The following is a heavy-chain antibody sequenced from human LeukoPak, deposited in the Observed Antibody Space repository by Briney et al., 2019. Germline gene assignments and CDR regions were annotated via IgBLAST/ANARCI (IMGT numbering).Heavy chain of an antibody. Sequence: GGSLRLSCAASGFTVSSNYMSWVRQAPGKGLEWVSVIYSGGSTYYADSVKGRFTISRDNSKNTLYLQMNSLRAEDTAVYYCARDSSGWNYFGYWGQGTLVTVSS. V-gene: IGHV3-53*01. D-gene: IGHD6-19*01. CDR1: GFTVSSNY. J-gene: IGHJ4*02. CDR2: IYSGGST. CDR3: ARDSSGWNYFGY.